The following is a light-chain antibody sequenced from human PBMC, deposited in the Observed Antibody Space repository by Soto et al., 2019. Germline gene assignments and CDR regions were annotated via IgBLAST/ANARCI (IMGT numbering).Light chain of an antibody. CDR2: DVD. V-gene: IGLV2-14*01. J-gene: IGLJ1*01. Sequence: QSALTQPASVSGSPGQSITISCPGKSSDVVGYNYVSWYQQHPGKAPKLIIYDVDNRPSGISSRFSGSKSGNTASLTISGLQAEDEADYYCSSFSYSSTPNYVFGTGTKVTVL. CDR1: SSDVVGYNY. CDR3: SSFSYSSTPNYV.